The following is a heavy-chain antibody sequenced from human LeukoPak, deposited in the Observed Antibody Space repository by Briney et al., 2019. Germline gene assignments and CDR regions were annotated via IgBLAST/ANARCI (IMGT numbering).Heavy chain of an antibody. CDR2: IIPIFGTA. Sequence: SVKVSCKASGGTFSSYAISWVRQAPGQGLEWMGGIIPIFGTANYARKFQGRVTITTDESTSTAYMELSSLRSEDTAVYCCARAFNGDYYDSSGYYYWGQGTLVTVSS. CDR3: ARAFNGDYYDSSGYYY. J-gene: IGHJ4*02. CDR1: GGTFSSYA. D-gene: IGHD3-22*01. V-gene: IGHV1-69*05.